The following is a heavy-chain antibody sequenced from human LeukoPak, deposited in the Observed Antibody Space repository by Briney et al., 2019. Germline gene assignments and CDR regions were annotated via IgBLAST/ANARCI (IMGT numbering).Heavy chain of an antibody. CDR3: AGDTVTTFSSY. J-gene: IGHJ4*02. D-gene: IGHD4-17*01. V-gene: IGHV3-48*01. CDR1: GFTISSYS. Sequence: PGGSLRLSCAASGFTISSYSMNWVRQAPGKGLEWVSYISSSSSTIYYADSVKGRFTISRDNAKNSLYLQMNSLRAEDTAVYYCAGDTVTTFSSYWGQGTLVTVSS. CDR2: ISSSSSTI.